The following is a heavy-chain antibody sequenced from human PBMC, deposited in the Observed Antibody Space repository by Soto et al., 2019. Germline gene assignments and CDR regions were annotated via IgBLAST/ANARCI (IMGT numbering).Heavy chain of an antibody. V-gene: IGHV3-30-3*01. CDR2: KSYDGSNK. CDR3: AREGSEGYYYDSSGYYYVPYYFDS. J-gene: IGHJ4*02. Sequence: QVQLVESGGGVVQPGRSLRLSCAASGFTFSSYAMHWVRQAPGKGLEWVAVKSYDGSNKYYADSVKGLFTISRDNSKNTLYLQMNIRRAEDTAVYYCAREGSEGYYYDSSGYYYVPYYFDSWGQGTLVTVSS. CDR1: GFTFSSYA. D-gene: IGHD3-22*01.